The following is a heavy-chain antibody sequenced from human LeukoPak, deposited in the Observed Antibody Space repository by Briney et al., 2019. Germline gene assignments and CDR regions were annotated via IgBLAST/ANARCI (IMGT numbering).Heavy chain of an antibody. CDR2: KYYSGSA. V-gene: IGHV4-31*03. Sequence: PSETLSLTCSVSGVSISDGRYYWTWLRQHPGKGLEWIGYKYYSGSAKYNPSLKSRLTISVDPSKNQFSLQLRSVTAADTAMYYCATPYCSGISCLDVFNMWGQGTMVTASS. CDR3: ATPYCSGISCLDVFNM. D-gene: IGHD2-15*01. CDR1: GVSISDGRYY. J-gene: IGHJ3*02.